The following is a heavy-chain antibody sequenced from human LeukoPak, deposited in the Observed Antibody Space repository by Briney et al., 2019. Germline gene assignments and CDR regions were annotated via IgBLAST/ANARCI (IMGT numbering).Heavy chain of an antibody. CDR1: GGSISSGDYY. D-gene: IGHD3-22*01. CDR3: AGGYYYDSSGYPFDY. Sequence: SETLSLTCTVSGGSISSGDYYWSWIRQPPGKGLEWIGYIYYSGSTYYNPSLKSRVTISVDTSKNQFSLKLSSVTAADTAVYYCAGGYYYDSSGYPFDYWGQGTLVTVSS. V-gene: IGHV4-30-4*01. CDR2: IYYSGST. J-gene: IGHJ4*02.